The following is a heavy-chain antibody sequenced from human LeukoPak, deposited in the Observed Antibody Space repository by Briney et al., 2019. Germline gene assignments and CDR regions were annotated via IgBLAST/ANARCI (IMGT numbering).Heavy chain of an antibody. J-gene: IGHJ4*02. CDR1: GLTVSNNY. D-gene: IGHD5-12*01. Sequence: GGSLRLSCAASGLTVSNNYMSWVRQAPGKGLEWVSVIHSGGTTNYADSVQGRFTISRDNSKTTVYLHMNSLRAEDTAVYYCARDSDSGYGPFASWGQGTLVTVPS. CDR2: IHSGGTT. V-gene: IGHV3-53*01. CDR3: ARDSDSGYGPFAS.